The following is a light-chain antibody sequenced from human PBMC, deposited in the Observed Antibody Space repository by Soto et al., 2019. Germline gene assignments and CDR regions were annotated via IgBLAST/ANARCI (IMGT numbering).Light chain of an antibody. CDR2: GAS. Sequence: EIVMAQSPATLSVSPGERATLSCGASQSVSSSLAWYQQKPGQAPRLLIYGASTRATGIPARFSGSGSGTEFTLTISSLQSEDFAVYYCQQYNKWPPWTFGQGTKLEIK. CDR1: QSVSSS. J-gene: IGKJ2*01. CDR3: QQYNKWPPWT. V-gene: IGKV3-15*01.